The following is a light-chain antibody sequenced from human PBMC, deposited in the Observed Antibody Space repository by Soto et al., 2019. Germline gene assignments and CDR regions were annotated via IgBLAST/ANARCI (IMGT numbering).Light chain of an antibody. CDR3: QQYNKWFSIS. CDR2: GAS. J-gene: IGKJ5*01. Sequence: EIVMTQSPATLSVSPGERAILSCRASESISSKLGWYQQRPGQAPRLLIYGASIRATGIPTRFSGGGSGTEFTLTISSLQSEDSAVYYCQQYNKWFSISFGQGTRLEIK. V-gene: IGKV3-15*01. CDR1: ESISSK.